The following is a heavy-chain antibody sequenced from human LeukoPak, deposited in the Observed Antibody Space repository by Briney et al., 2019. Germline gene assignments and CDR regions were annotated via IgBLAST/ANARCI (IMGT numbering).Heavy chain of an antibody. CDR1: GGTFSSYA. Sequence: SVKVSCKASGGTFSSYAISWVRQAPGQGLEWMGGIIPIFGTANYAQKFQGRVTITADESTSTAYMGLSSLRSEDTAVYYCAREGYSGYDSGYWGQGTLVTVSS. V-gene: IGHV1-69*13. CDR2: IIPIFGTA. CDR3: AREGYSGYDSGY. J-gene: IGHJ4*02. D-gene: IGHD5-12*01.